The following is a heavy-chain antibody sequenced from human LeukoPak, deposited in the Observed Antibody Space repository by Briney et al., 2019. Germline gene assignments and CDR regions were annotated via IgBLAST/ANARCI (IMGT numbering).Heavy chain of an antibody. CDR1: GFTFSSYS. CDR2: ISSSSSYI. V-gene: IGHV3-21*01. J-gene: IGHJ4*02. CDR3: ARDPKYYYGSGSYYTPFDY. D-gene: IGHD3-10*01. Sequence: VGSLRLSRAASGFTFSSYSMNWVRQAPGKGLEWVSSISSSSSYIYYADSVKGRFTISRDNAKNSLYLQMNSLRAEDTAVYYCARDPKYYYGSGSYYTPFDYWGQGNLVTLSS.